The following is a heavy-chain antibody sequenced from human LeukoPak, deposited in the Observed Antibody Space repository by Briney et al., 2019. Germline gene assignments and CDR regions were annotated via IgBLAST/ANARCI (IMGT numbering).Heavy chain of an antibody. V-gene: IGHV3-23*01. CDR1: GFTFSSYA. D-gene: IGHD6-13*01. CDR3: AKDGNIAAAGILLIL. J-gene: IGHJ4*02. CDR2: LSGSGGST. Sequence: GGSLRLSCAASGFTFSSYAMSWVRPAPGKALEWVSALSGSGGSTYYADSVTGRFTISRDNSKNTLYLQMNSLRAEDRAVYYCAKDGNIAAAGILLILWGQGTLVTVSS.